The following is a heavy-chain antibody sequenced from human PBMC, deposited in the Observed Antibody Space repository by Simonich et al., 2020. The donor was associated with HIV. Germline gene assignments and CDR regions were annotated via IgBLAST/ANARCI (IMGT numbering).Heavy chain of an antibody. CDR3: ARGPVVPTAPLYFFHMDV. V-gene: IGHV3-74*01. D-gene: IGHD2-2*01. Sequence: EVQLVESGGDLVQPGGSLRLSCAASGFTFSTYWMHWVRQAPGKGLVWVSRVNSDGRSTSYADSVKGRFTISRDNAKNTLYLQRNRLRAEDTAVYYCARGPVVPTAPLYFFHMDVWGKGTTVTVSS. CDR1: GFTFSTYW. CDR2: VNSDGRST. J-gene: IGHJ6*03.